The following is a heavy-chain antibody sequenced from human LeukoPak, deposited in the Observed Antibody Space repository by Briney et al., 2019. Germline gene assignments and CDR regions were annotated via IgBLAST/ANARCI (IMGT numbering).Heavy chain of an antibody. CDR2: IYTSGRT. V-gene: IGHV4-4*07. Sequence: SETLSLTCSVSGGAISSYYWSWIRQSAEKGLEWIGRIYTSGRTNYNPSLKSRVTMPIDTSKSQFSMKLTSVTAADTAVYYCARSPPPLDYMDVWGKGTSVTVSS. CDR1: GGAISSYY. CDR3: ARSPPPLDYMDV. J-gene: IGHJ6*03. D-gene: IGHD3-16*01.